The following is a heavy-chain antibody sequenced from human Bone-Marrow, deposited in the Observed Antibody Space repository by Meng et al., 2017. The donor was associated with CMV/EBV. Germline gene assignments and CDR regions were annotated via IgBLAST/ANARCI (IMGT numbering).Heavy chain of an antibody. CDR3: ARAPELAGYGMDV. Sequence: GESLKISCAASGFTVSSNYMSWVRQAPGKGLEWVSVIYSGGSTYYADSVKGRFTISRDNSKNTLYLQMNSLRAEDTAVYYCARAPELAGYGMDVWGQGTTVTVPS. J-gene: IGHJ6*02. CDR2: IYSGGST. CDR1: GFTVSSNY. D-gene: IGHD6-13*01. V-gene: IGHV3-53*01.